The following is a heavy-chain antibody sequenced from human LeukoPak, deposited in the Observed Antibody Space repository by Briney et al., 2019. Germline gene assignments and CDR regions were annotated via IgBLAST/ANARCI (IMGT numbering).Heavy chain of an antibody. CDR3: ARDYEGNHFDY. D-gene: IGHD1-14*01. V-gene: IGHV4-59*01. J-gene: IGHJ4*02. CDR1: GGSISSYY. CDR2: IYYSGST. Sequence: SETLSLTCTVSGGSISSYYWSWIRQPPGKGLEWIGYIYYSGSTNSNPSLKSRVTISVDTSKNHFSLKLSSVTAADTAVYYCARDYEGNHFDYWGQGTLVTVSS.